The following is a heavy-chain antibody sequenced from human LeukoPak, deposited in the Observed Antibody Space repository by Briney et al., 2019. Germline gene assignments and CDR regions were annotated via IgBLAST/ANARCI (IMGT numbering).Heavy chain of an antibody. CDR1: GFTFSSYS. Sequence: AGGSLRLSCAASGFTFSSYSMNWVRQAPGRGLEWVSSISSSSSYIYYADSVKGRFTISRDNAKNSLYLQMNSLRAEDTAVYYCARTGTWGMDVWGQGTTVTVSS. D-gene: IGHD1/OR15-1a*01. V-gene: IGHV3-21*01. CDR2: ISSSSSYI. J-gene: IGHJ6*02. CDR3: ARTGTWGMDV.